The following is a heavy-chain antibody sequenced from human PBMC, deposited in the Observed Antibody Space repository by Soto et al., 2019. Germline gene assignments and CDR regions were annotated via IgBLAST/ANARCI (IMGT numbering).Heavy chain of an antibody. D-gene: IGHD2-15*01. V-gene: IGHV1-69*02. Sequence: GASVKVSCKASGGTFSSYTISWVRQAPGQGLEWMGRIIPILGIANYAQKFQGRVTITADKSTSTAYMELSSLRSEDTAVYYCARGCSGGSCQRDPWYFDLWGRGTLVTVSS. J-gene: IGHJ2*01. CDR1: GGTFSSYT. CDR2: IIPILGIA. CDR3: ARGCSGGSCQRDPWYFDL.